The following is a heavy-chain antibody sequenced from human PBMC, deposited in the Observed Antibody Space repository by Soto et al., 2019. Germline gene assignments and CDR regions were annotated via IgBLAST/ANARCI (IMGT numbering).Heavy chain of an antibody. Sequence: GGSLRLSCAASGFTFSSYGMHWVRQAPGKGLEWVAVIWYDGSNKYYADSVKGRFTISRDNSKNTLYLQMNSLRAEDTAVYYCAREREYNGSSWSRTDYWGQGTLVTVSS. J-gene: IGHJ4*02. D-gene: IGHD6-13*01. CDR3: AREREYNGSSWSRTDY. V-gene: IGHV3-33*01. CDR2: IWYDGSNK. CDR1: GFTFSSYG.